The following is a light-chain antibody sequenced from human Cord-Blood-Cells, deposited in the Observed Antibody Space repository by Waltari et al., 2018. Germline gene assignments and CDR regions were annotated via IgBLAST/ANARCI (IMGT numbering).Light chain of an antibody. CDR1: SSDVGSYNL. CDR3: CSYAGSSTWV. CDR2: EGS. V-gene: IGLV2-23*01. Sequence: QSALTQPASVSGSPGQSITISCTGTSSDVGSYNLVSGYQQHPGKAPKLMIYEGSKRPSWVSTGFSGSKSGNTDSLTIAGLQAEDEADYYCCSYAGSSTWVFGGGTKLTVL. J-gene: IGLJ3*02.